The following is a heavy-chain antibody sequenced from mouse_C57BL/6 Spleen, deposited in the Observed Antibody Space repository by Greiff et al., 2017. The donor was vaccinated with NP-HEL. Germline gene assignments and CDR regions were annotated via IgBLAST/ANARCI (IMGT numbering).Heavy chain of an antibody. CDR1: GYTFTDYY. D-gene: IGHD1-1*01. J-gene: IGHJ1*03. V-gene: IGHV1-19*01. Sequence: EVKLQQSGPVLVKPGASVKMSCKASGYTFTDYYMNWVKQSHGKSLEWIGVINPYNGGTSYNQKFKGKATLTVDKSSSTAYMELNSLTSEDSAVYYCAREYYGSSYRYFDVWGTGTTVTVSS. CDR2: INPYNGGT. CDR3: AREYYGSSYRYFDV.